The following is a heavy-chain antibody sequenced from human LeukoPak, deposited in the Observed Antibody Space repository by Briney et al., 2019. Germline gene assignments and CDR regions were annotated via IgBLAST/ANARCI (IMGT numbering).Heavy chain of an antibody. Sequence: PGGSLRLSCAASGFTVSTNFMSWVRQTPGKGLEWVSVIYSLGTTFYADSVKGRFTISRDSSKNTLFLQMNSLRAEDTAVYYCARDRVRGYSYGLFDYWGQGTLVTVSP. CDR1: GFTVSTNF. J-gene: IGHJ4*02. V-gene: IGHV3-53*01. D-gene: IGHD5-18*01. CDR3: ARDRVRGYSYGLFDY. CDR2: IYSLGTT.